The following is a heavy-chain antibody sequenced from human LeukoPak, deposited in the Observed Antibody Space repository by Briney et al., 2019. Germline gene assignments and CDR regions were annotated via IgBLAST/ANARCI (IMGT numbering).Heavy chain of an antibody. V-gene: IGHV3-48*03. CDR1: GFTFSNYE. J-gene: IGHJ4*02. Sequence: GGSLRLSCAASGFTFSNYEMNWVRQAPGKGLEWVSYISGSGSTIYYADSVKDRLTISRDNAKNSLYLQMNSLRAEDTAVYYCASFTDYWGQGTLVTVSS. CDR3: ASFTDY. CDR2: ISGSGSTI.